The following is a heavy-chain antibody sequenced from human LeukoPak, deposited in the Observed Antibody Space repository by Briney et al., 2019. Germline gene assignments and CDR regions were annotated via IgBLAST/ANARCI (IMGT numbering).Heavy chain of an antibody. Sequence: GGSLRLSCVASEFTFSTYGMHWVRQAPGKGLEWVAFIRFDGSNKYYADSAQGRFTISGDNSKTTLYLQMNSLRAEDTAVYYCAKDSIITGTTGNAFDIWGQGTMVTVSS. J-gene: IGHJ3*02. V-gene: IGHV3-30*02. CDR2: IRFDGSNK. D-gene: IGHD1-7*01. CDR1: EFTFSTYG. CDR3: AKDSIITGTTGNAFDI.